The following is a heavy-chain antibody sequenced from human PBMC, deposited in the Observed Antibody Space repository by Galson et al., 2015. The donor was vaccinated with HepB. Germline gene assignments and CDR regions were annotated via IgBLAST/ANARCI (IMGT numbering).Heavy chain of an antibody. CDR2: IKQDGSEK. CDR3: ARDIPSGEAMSPGSYYFDY. Sequence: SLRLSCAASGFTFSSYWMSWVRQAPGKGLEWVANIKQDGSEKYYVVSVKGRFTISRDNAKNSLYLQMNSLRAEDTAVYYCARDIPSGEAMSPGSYYFDYWGQGTLVTVSS. J-gene: IGHJ4*02. V-gene: IGHV3-7*03. CDR1: GFTFSSYW. D-gene: IGHD3-10*01.